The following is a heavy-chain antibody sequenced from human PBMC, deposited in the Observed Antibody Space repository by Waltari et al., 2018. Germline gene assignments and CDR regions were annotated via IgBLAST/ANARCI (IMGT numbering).Heavy chain of an antibody. CDR2: VNHSGST. J-gene: IGHJ6*02. CDR3: ASGRGFGEFLDYYYYYGLDV. D-gene: IGHD3-10*01. V-gene: IGHV4-34*01. Sequence: QVQLQQWGTGLLKPSETLSLTCAVYGASFSGHYWSWIRQSPGKGLEWIGEVNHSGSTSYNPSLKTRVTISVDTSKNQFSLKLTSVTAAETAVYYWASGRGFGEFLDYYYYYGLDVWGQGATVTVSS. CDR1: GASFSGHY.